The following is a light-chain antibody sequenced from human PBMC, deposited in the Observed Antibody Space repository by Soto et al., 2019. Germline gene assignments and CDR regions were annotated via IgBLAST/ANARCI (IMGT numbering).Light chain of an antibody. V-gene: IGKV3-15*01. CDR2: GAS. Sequence: ESVLTLSPCTVSLSPGETATLSCRASQTLSNSFIAWYQQKPGQAPRLLIYGASTRATGIPGRFSGSGSGTEFTLTISSLQSEDFAVYYCQQYNNWPRTFGQGTKVDIK. CDR1: QTLSNS. J-gene: IGKJ1*01. CDR3: QQYNNWPRT.